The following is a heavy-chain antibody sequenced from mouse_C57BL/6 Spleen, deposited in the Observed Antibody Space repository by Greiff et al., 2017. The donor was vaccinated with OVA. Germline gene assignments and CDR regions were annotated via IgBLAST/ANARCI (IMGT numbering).Heavy chain of an antibody. J-gene: IGHJ1*03. D-gene: IGHD1-3*01. CDR1: GFTFSSYA. V-gene: IGHV5-9-1*02. CDR3: TSYNSYYLDV. Sequence: EVQVVESGEGLVKPGGSLKLSCAASGFTFSSYAMSWVRQTPEKRLEWVAYISSGGDYIYYADNVKGRFTISRDTARNTVYLQLSSLKSEDTGTYYGTSYNSYYLDVWGTGTSVTVSS. CDR2: ISSGGDYI.